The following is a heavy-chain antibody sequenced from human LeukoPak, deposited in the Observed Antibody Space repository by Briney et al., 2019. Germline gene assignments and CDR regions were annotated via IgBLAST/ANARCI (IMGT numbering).Heavy chain of an antibody. Sequence: PSETLSLTCTVSGGSISDYYWNWIRQPPGKGLEWIGYIYCSGSTNYNPSLKSRVTMSVDTSKNQFSLKLSSVTAADTAVYYCARERENYYDSSGYYYFDYWGQGTLVTVSS. J-gene: IGHJ4*02. CDR1: GGSISDYY. V-gene: IGHV4-59*12. CDR2: IYCSGST. CDR3: ARERENYYDSSGYYYFDY. D-gene: IGHD3-22*01.